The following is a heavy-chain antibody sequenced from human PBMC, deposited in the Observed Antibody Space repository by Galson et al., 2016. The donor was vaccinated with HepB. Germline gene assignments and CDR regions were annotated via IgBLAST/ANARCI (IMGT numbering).Heavy chain of an antibody. CDR1: GFSFSNSG. Sequence: SLRLSCAASGFSFSNSGMSWGRQAPGRGLGWVSGITRSVDATHYADFVKGRFTISRDNSKNTPYLYMNHLTAGDPAIYYCGKHGGFDYWGQGALVTVSS. D-gene: IGHD3-16*01. J-gene: IGHJ4*02. CDR3: GKHGGFDY. V-gene: IGHV3-23*01. CDR2: ITRSVDAT.